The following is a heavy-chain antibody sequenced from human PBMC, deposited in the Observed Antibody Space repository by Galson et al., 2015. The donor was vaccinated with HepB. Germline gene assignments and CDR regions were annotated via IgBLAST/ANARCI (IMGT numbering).Heavy chain of an antibody. CDR2: ISYSATYI. D-gene: IGHD5-12*01. CDR1: GFTFSSYS. Sequence: SLRLSCAASGFTFSSYSMNWVRQAPGKGLEWVSSISYSATYIYYADSVKGRFTISRDNAKNSLYLQMNSLRAEDTAVYYCARGVGNGYDLDYRGQGTLVTVSS. CDR3: ARGVGNGYDLDY. V-gene: IGHV3-21*01. J-gene: IGHJ4*02.